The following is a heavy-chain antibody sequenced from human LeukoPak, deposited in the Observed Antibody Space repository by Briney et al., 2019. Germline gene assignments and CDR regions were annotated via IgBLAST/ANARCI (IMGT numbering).Heavy chain of an antibody. D-gene: IGHD3-22*01. V-gene: IGHV4-59*01. J-gene: IGHJ5*02. CDR3: ARGGGYYSSDDWFDP. CDR2: IYYSGTT. CDR1: GGSISSYY. Sequence: TSETLSLTCTISGGSISSYYWSWIRQPPGKGLEWIGYIYYSGTTNYNPSLKSRVTISIDTSKNQLSLKLSSLTAADTAVYYCARGGGYYSSDDWFDPWGQGTLVTVSS.